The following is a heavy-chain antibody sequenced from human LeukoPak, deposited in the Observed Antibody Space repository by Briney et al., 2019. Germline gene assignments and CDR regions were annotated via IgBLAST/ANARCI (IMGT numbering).Heavy chain of an antibody. D-gene: IGHD1-26*01. Sequence: GGSLRLSCAASGFTFSNYNMNWVRQAPGKGLEWVSSISTSSSYIYYADSVKGRFTISRDNAKKSLYLQMNSLRAEDTAVYYCARDNSVGDTAWWFDPWGQGTLVTVSS. CDR2: ISTSSSYI. CDR1: GFTFSNYN. J-gene: IGHJ5*02. V-gene: IGHV3-21*04. CDR3: ARDNSVGDTAWWFDP.